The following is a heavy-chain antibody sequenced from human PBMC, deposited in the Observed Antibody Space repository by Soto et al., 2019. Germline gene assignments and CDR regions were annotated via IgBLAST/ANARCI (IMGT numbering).Heavy chain of an antibody. V-gene: IGHV4-30-4*01. Sequence: VQLQESGPGLVKPSQTLSLTCTVSGGSISSGDYYWSWIRQPPGKGLEWIGYIYYSGSTYYNPSLKSRVTISVDTSKNQFSLKLSSVTAADTAVYYCARGSGSYYYYYYGMDVWGQGTTVTVSS. CDR2: IYYSGST. D-gene: IGHD3-10*01. CDR3: ARGSGSYYYYYYGMDV. J-gene: IGHJ6*02. CDR1: GGSISSGDYY.